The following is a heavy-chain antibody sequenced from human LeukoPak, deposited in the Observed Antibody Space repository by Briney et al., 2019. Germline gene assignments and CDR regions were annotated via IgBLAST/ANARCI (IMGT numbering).Heavy chain of an antibody. J-gene: IGHJ4*02. Sequence: GGSLRLSCAASGFIFSNYGMSWVRQAPGKGLEWVSFLSGSGGRTSYADSVKGRFTISRDNSKNTLYLQMNSLRADDTAVYYCAKVLWQQLFDYWGQGTLVTVSS. CDR1: GFIFSNYG. CDR2: LSGSGGRT. CDR3: AKVLWQQLFDY. D-gene: IGHD6-13*01. V-gene: IGHV3-23*01.